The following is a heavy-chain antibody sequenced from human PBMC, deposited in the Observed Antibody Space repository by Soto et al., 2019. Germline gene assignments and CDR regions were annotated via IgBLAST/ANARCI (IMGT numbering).Heavy chain of an antibody. CDR1: GFTLSSYV. V-gene: IGHV3-30-3*01. J-gene: IGHJ6*02. CDR3: ARADAYYGMDV. Sequence: QVQLVESGGGVVQPGRSLRLSCAASGFTLSSYVMHWVRQAPGKGLEWVAVISYDGNNKNYADYVKGRFTISRDNSKTTLYLQMNSLRAEEPPVYYCARADAYYGMDVWGQGTTVTVSS. CDR2: ISYDGNNK.